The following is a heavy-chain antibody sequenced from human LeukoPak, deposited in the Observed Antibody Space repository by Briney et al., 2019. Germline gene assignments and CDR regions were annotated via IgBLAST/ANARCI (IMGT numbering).Heavy chain of an antibody. Sequence: SETLSLTCTVSGVSISSSNSYWGWIRQPPGKGLEWIGSIYYSGSTYYNPSLKSRVTISVDTSKNQFSLKLSSVTAADTAVYYCARLSGYGLHYYYHMDVWGKGTTVTVSS. V-gene: IGHV4-39*07. J-gene: IGHJ6*03. CDR1: GVSISSSNSY. D-gene: IGHD5-12*01. CDR2: IYYSGST. CDR3: ARLSGYGLHYYYHMDV.